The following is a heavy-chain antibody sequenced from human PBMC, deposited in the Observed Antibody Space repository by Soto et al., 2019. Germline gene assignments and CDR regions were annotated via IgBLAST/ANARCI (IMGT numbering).Heavy chain of an antibody. Sequence: QVQLQQWGAGLLKPSETLSLTCAVYGGAFSGYYWSWIRQPPGKGLEWMGEINHSGSTNYNPSLKSRVTISVDTSKNQFSLKLSSVTAADTAVYYCARRRTADYWGQGTLVTVSS. V-gene: IGHV4-34*01. J-gene: IGHJ4*02. CDR2: INHSGST. CDR1: GGAFSGYY. CDR3: ARRRTADY.